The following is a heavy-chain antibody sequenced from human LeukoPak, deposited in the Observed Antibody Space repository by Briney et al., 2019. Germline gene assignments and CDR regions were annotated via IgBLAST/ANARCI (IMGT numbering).Heavy chain of an antibody. CDR3: ARVDMEWFGELYFDY. CDR2: IIPMLGIA. J-gene: IGHJ4*02. V-gene: IGHV1-69*04. CDR1: GGTFSSYA. D-gene: IGHD3-10*01. Sequence: ASVKVSCKASGGTFSSYAISWVRQAPGQGLEWMGRIIPMLGIANYAQKFQGRVTITADKSTSTAYIELSSLRSEDTAVYYCARVDMEWFGELYFDYWGQGTLVTVSS.